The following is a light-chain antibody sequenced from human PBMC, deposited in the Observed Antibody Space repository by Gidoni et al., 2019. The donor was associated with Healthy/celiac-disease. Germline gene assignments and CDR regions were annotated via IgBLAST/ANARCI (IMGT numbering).Light chain of an antibody. Sequence: QSALTQPRSVSGSPGQSVTISCTGTSSDVGGYNYVSWYQQHLAKATKLMIYDVSRRPSGGPVRFSGSQSGHTASLTLSVLQAEDEADYYCFSYAGSYTVVFGGGTKLTVL. CDR2: DVS. V-gene: IGLV2-11*01. CDR1: SSDVGGYNY. J-gene: IGLJ2*01. CDR3: FSYAGSYTVV.